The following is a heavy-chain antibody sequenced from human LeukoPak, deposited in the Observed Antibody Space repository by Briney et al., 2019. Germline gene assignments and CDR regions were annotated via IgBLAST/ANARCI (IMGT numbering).Heavy chain of an antibody. CDR1: GFTVSSNF. CDR2: IYGGGST. V-gene: IGHV3-53*01. CDR3: AGERHGGAINWFDP. Sequence: PGGSLRLSCAASGFTVSSNFMSWVRQAPGKGLEWVSVIYGGGSTYYADSVKGRFTISRDTSKNTLYLQMNSLRAEDTAVYYCAGERHGGAINWFDPWGQGTLVTVSS. D-gene: IGHD3-16*01. J-gene: IGHJ5*02.